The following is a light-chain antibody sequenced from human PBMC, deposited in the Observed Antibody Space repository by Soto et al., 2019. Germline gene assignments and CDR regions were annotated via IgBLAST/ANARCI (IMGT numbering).Light chain of an antibody. J-gene: IGLJ3*02. V-gene: IGLV2-23*02. Sequence: QSALTQPASVSGSPGQSITISCTGTRSDIGSYNSIAWYQQHPGKAPRVMIFGVTTRPSGISNRFSGSKSGFTASLTISGLQAEDEADYFCFSYAGSSTWVFGGGTKVTVL. CDR3: FSYAGSSTWV. CDR1: RSDIGSYNS. CDR2: GVT.